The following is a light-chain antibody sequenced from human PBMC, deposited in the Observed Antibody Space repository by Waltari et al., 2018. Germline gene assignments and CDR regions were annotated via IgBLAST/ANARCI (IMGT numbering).Light chain of an antibody. Sequence: EIVFTQSPVPLSLSPGDTATLSCRASQSIGSYLAWYQRKPGQAPRLLIYDASNRAAGIPPRFSGGGSGTDFTLTISGLEPEDFAVYYCQHRNTGVTFGGGTKVEIE. J-gene: IGKJ4*01. CDR3: QHRNTGVT. CDR2: DAS. CDR1: QSIGSY. V-gene: IGKV3-11*01.